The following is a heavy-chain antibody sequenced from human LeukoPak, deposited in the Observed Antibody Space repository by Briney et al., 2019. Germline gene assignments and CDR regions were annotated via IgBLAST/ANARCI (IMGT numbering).Heavy chain of an antibody. CDR2: IYYSGST. Sequence: SETPSLTCTVSGGSISSYYWSWIRQPPGKGLEWIGYIYYSGSTNYNSSLKSRVTISVDTSKNQFSLKLSSVTAADTAVYYCARSPYYYGMDVWGQGTTVTVSS. CDR3: ARSPYYYGMDV. CDR1: GGSISSYY. V-gene: IGHV4-59*01. J-gene: IGHJ6*02.